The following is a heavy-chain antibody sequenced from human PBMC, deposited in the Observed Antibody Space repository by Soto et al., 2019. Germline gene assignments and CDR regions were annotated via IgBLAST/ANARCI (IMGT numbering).Heavy chain of an antibody. V-gene: IGHV2-5*01. CDR3: AHSPWGAAPDY. D-gene: IGHD3-16*01. Sequence: QITLKESGPTLVKPTQTLTLTCALSGFSVSARGVVVGWIRQPPGKALEWLSIIYWNDDKLYRPSLQSRLTITKDTSKNQVVLTMTNMDPVDTATYYCAHSPWGAAPDYWGQGTPVPVSS. CDR1: GFSVSARGVV. CDR2: IYWNDDK. J-gene: IGHJ4*02.